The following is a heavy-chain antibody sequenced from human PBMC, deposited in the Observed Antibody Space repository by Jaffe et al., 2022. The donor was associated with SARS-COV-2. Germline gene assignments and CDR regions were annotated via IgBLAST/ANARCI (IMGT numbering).Heavy chain of an antibody. V-gene: IGHV4-39*01. J-gene: IGHJ5*02. CDR1: GGSISSSSYY. D-gene: IGHD2-8*02. Sequence: QVQLQESGPGLVKPSETLPLTCTVSGGSISSSSYYWGWIRQPPGKGLEWIGSIYYSGSTYYNPSLKSRVTISVDTSKNQFSLKLSSVTAADTAVYYCARRGIVVYAIRTWAWFDPWGQGTLVTVSS. CDR2: IYYSGST. CDR3: ARRGIVVYAIRTWAWFDP.